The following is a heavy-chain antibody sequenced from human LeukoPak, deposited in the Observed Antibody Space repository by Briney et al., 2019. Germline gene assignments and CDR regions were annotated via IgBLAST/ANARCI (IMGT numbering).Heavy chain of an antibody. D-gene: IGHD6-13*01. CDR3: ARYSVGAFDY. J-gene: IGHJ4*02. V-gene: IGHV3-53*01. CDR2: IYSGGST. CDR1: GFTVSSNY. Sequence: PGGSLRLSCAASGFTVSSNYMSWVRQAPGKGLEWVSVIYSGGSTYYADSVKGRFTISRDNSKNTLYLQVNSLRAEDTAVYYCARYSVGAFDYWGQGTLVTVSS.